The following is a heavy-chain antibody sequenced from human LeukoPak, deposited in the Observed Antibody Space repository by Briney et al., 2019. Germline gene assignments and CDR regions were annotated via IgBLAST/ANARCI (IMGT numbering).Heavy chain of an antibody. CDR1: GGSISSYY. CDR3: ARQWSSGAYCGGNCYLDY. J-gene: IGHJ4*02. V-gene: IGHV4-59*08. Sequence: PSETLSLTCAVYGGSISSYYWSWIRQPPGKGLEWIGYIYYSGSTNYDPSLKSRLTISVDTSKNQFSLKLSSVTAADTAVYYCARQWSSGAYCGGNCYLDYWGRGTLVTVSS. D-gene: IGHD2-21*02. CDR2: IYYSGST.